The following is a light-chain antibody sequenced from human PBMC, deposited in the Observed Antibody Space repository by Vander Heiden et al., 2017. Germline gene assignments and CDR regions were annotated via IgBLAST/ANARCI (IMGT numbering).Light chain of an antibody. CDR2: DAS. V-gene: IGKV3-11*01. CDR1: QNVDIY. Sequence: EVVLTQSPATLSLSPGERATLPCRASQNVDIYLAWYQQKPGQSPRLLIYDASNRATGIPARFSGSGSGTDFTLTISSLEPEDFAVYYCQQRKYWPPLTFGGGTKVDIK. J-gene: IGKJ4*01. CDR3: QQRKYWPPLT.